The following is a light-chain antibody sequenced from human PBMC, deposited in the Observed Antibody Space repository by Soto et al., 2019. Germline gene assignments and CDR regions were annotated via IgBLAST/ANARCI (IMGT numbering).Light chain of an antibody. V-gene: IGKV3-20*01. CDR1: QSVSSSY. J-gene: IGKJ5*01. Sequence: EIVLTQSPGTLSLSPGERATLSCRASQSVSSSYLAWYQQKPGQAPRLLIYGASSRATGIPDRFSGSGSGTDSTLTISRREPEDVAVYYCQQHGSSPITFGQGTRLEIK. CDR2: GAS. CDR3: QQHGSSPIT.